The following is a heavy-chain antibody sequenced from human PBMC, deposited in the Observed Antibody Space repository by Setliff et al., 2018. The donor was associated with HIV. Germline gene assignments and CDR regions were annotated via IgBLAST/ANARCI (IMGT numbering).Heavy chain of an antibody. CDR2: IIPIFGTA. V-gene: IGHV1-69*13. J-gene: IGHJ3*02. CDR3: ARGGSITMIVVVPWAFDI. CDR1: GGTFSSYA. Sequence: RASVKVSCKASGGTFSSYAISWVRQAPGQGLEWMGGIIPIFGTANYVQKFQGRVTITADESTSTAYMELSSLRSEDTAVYYCARGGSITMIVVVPWAFDIWGQGTMVTVSS. D-gene: IGHD3-22*01.